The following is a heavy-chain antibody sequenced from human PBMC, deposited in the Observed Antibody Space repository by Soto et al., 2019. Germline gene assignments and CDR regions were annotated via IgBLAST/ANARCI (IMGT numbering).Heavy chain of an antibody. D-gene: IGHD2-21*01. CDR1: GYTFTSYD. V-gene: IGHV1-18*01. CDR3: ARGQAIRGVQHINWFDL. Sequence: ASVKVSCKASGYTFTSYDISWVRQAPGQGLEWMGWISAYNGNTNYAQKLQGRVTMTTDTSTSTAYMELRSLRSDDTAVYYCARGQAIRGVQHINWFDLWGQGTMVTVSS. J-gene: IGHJ5*02. CDR2: ISAYNGNT.